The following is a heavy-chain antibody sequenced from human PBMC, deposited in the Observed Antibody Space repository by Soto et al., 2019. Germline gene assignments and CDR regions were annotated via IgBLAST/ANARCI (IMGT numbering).Heavy chain of an antibody. V-gene: IGHV3-23*01. J-gene: IGHJ4*02. Sequence: EVELLESGGGLVQPGGSLRLSCAASGFTFSSFAMTWVRQVPGKGLEWVSSISAGDDSTYYADSVKGRFAISRDNSKNTLYLQMNSLRADDTALYHCAKEGTAYSPHPDYWGQGTLVTVSS. D-gene: IGHD2-15*01. CDR2: ISAGDDST. CDR3: AKEGTAYSPHPDY. CDR1: GFTFSSFA.